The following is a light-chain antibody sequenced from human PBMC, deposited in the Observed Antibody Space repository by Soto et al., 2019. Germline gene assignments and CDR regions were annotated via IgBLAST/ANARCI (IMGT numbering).Light chain of an antibody. J-gene: IGKJ5*01. CDR1: QSVNSR. CDR3: QQYTGPPTT. Sequence: EIVLTQSPGTLSLSPGERATLSCRASQSVNSRLAWHQHKPGQAPRLLIYGASTRAAGIPDRFSGSGSGTDFTLTITRLEPEDSAVYFCQQYTGPPTTFGQGTRLEIK. CDR2: GAS. V-gene: IGKV3-20*01.